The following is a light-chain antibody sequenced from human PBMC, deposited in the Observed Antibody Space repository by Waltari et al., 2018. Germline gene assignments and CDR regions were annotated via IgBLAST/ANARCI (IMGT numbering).Light chain of an antibody. J-gene: IGLJ3*02. CDR3: HVWESASGSNWV. CDR2: FND. Sequence: SSVLTQPPSLSVAPGETARITCGGNNIGSQRVHWYQQRPGQAPVLVIYFNDDRPSGVPERFSGSNSGNTATLIISSVEAGDEADYHCHVWESASGSNWVFGGGTRLTVL. CDR1: NIGSQR. V-gene: IGLV3-21*01.